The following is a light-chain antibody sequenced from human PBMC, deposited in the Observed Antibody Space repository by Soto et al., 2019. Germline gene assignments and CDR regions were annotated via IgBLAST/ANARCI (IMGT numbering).Light chain of an antibody. CDR1: SSDVGSSNL. CDR2: EGS. J-gene: IGLJ3*02. Sequence: QSALTQPASVSGSPGQSITISCTGTSSDVGSSNLVSWYQQHPGKAPKLMIYEGSKRPSGVSDRFSGSKTGNTASLTIPGLQAEDEGDYYCCSYAGSSTWVFGGGTKLTVL. V-gene: IGLV2-23*01. CDR3: CSYAGSSTWV.